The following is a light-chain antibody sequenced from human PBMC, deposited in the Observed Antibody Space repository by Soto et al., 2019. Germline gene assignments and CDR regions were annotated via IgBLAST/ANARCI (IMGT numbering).Light chain of an antibody. CDR1: QSLVNSDGNTY. V-gene: IGKV2-30*01. J-gene: IGKJ1*01. CDR3: MQGTQWPRT. CDR2: KVS. Sequence: DVVMTQSPLSLPVTLGQPASISCRSSQSLVNSDGNTYLNWFQQRPGQSPRRLIYKVSNRDSGVPDRFSGSGSGTDFTLKISRVEAEDVGVYYCMQGTQWPRTFGQGTKGESK.